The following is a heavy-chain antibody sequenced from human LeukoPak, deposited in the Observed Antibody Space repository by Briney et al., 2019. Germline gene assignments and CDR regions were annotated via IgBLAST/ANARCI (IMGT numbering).Heavy chain of an antibody. D-gene: IGHD1-26*01. V-gene: IGHV3-53*01. J-gene: IGHJ4*02. Sequence: PGGSLRLSCAASGFTVSSNYMSWVRQAPGKGLEWVSVIYSGGSTYYADSVKGRFTISRDNSKNTLYLQMNSLRAEDTAVYYCARLHYSGSFYFDYWGQGTLVTVSS. CDR3: ARLHYSGSFYFDY. CDR1: GFTVSSNY. CDR2: IYSGGST.